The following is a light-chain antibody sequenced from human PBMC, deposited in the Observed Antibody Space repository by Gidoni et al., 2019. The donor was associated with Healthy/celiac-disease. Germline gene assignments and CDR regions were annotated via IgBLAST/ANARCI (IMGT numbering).Light chain of an antibody. CDR3: QQYYTYPA. J-gene: IGKJ1*01. V-gene: IGKV1-8*01. Sequence: AIRMTQSPSSFSASTGDRVTITCRASQGISSYLAWYQQKPGKAPKLLIYAASTLQSGVPSRFSGSGSGTDFTLTIRCLQSEDFATYYGQQYYTYPAFGQGTKVEIK. CDR2: AAS. CDR1: QGISSY.